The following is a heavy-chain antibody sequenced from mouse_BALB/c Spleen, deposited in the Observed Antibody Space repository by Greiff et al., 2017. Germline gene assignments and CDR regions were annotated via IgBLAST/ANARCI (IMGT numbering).Heavy chain of an antibody. J-gene: IGHJ3*01. CDR2: INPNNGGT. V-gene: IGHV1-22*01. D-gene: IGHD2-10*01. CDR3: ARGAYYGNHWFAY. Sequence: VQLKESGPELVKPGASVKISCKTSGYTFTEYTMHWVKQSHGKSLEWIGGINPNNGGTSYNQKFKGKATLTVDKSSSTAYMELRSLTSEDSAVYYCARGAYYGNHWFAYWGQGTLVTVSA. CDR1: GYTFTEYT.